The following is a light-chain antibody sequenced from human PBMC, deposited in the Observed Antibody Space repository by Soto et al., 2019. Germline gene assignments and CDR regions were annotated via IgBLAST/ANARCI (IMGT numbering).Light chain of an antibody. Sequence: QSDLTQPASVSGSPGQSITISCTGTSSDVGSYNHVSWYQQHPGKAPKLIIYEVSKRPPGVSNRFSGSKSDNTASLTISGLQAEDEADYYCCSYGGSSSFWVLGGGTKLTVL. J-gene: IGLJ2*01. CDR1: SSDVGSYNH. CDR2: EVS. CDR3: CSYGGSSSFWV. V-gene: IGLV2-23*02.